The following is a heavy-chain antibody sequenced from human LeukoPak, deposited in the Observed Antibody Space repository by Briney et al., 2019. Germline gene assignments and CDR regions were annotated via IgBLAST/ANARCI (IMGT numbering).Heavy chain of an antibody. J-gene: IGHJ5*02. CDR1: GFTFDDYA. Sequence: GRSLRLSCAASGFTFDDYAMHWVRQAPGKGLEWVSSISSSSSYIYYADSVKGRFTISRDNAKNSLYLQMNSLRAEDTAVYYCATDLRGVPSANWFDPWGQGTLVTVSS. D-gene: IGHD3-10*01. V-gene: IGHV3-21*01. CDR2: ISSSSSYI. CDR3: ATDLRGVPSANWFDP.